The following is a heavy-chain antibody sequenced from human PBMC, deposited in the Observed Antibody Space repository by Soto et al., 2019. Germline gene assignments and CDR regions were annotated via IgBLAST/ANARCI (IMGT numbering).Heavy chain of an antibody. CDR3: ERSGQPAGY. D-gene: IGHD6-13*01. J-gene: IGHJ4*02. CDR2: ISAYNGNT. Sequence: QVQLVQSGAEVKKPGASVKVSCKASGYTFTSYAISWVRQAPGQGIEWMGWISAYNGNTNYAQNLKGRVTITTEKATSTAYMKLRSLGSEDPAAYYCERSGQPAGYWSQGPLVTVSS. V-gene: IGHV1-18*01. CDR1: GYTFTSYA.